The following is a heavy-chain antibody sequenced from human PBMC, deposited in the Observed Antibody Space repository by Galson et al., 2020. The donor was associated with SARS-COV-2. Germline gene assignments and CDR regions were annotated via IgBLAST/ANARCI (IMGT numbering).Heavy chain of an antibody. J-gene: IGHJ6*02. V-gene: IGHV3-48*03. CDR2: ISSSGSTI. CDR1: GFTFSSYE. D-gene: IGHD4-17*01. CDR3: AREGGYYGDYYYYYYYGMEV. Sequence: PGGSLRLSCEASGFTFSSYEMNWVRQAPGKGLEWVSYISSSGSTIYYADSVKGRFTISRDNAKNSLYLQMNSLRAEDTAVYYCAREGGYYGDYYYYYYYGMEVWGQGTTVTVSS.